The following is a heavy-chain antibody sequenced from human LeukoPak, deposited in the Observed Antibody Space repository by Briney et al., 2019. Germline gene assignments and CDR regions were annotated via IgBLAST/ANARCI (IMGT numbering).Heavy chain of an antibody. CDR1: AFTFSGYS. V-gene: IGHV3-30*04. Sequence: KAGGSPRLSCVVSAFTFSGYSMHWVRQAPGEGLEWVAFISHDGSNKYCADSLKGRFTISRDNSKNTLFLQMNSLRPEDTAVYYCARVGYDYNWYDAFDIWGQGTMVTVPS. D-gene: IGHD1-1*01. CDR3: ARVGYDYNWYDAFDI. CDR2: ISHDGSNK. J-gene: IGHJ3*02.